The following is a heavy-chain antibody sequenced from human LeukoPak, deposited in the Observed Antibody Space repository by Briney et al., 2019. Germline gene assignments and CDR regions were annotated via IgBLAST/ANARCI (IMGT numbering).Heavy chain of an antibody. V-gene: IGHV3-48*03. J-gene: IGHJ4*02. CDR1: GFTFSSYE. CDR3: AELGITMIGGV. D-gene: IGHD3-10*02. CDR2: ISSSGSTI. Sequence: GGSLRLSCAASGFTFSSYEMNWVRQAPGKWLEWVSYISSSGSTIYYADSVKGRFTISRDNAKNSLYLQMNSLRAEDTAVYYCAELGITMIGGVWGQGTLVTVSS.